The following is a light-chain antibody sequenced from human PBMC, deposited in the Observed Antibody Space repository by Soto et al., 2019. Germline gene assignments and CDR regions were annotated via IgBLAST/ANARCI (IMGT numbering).Light chain of an antibody. CDR3: QQYNNWPPYT. Sequence: EIVMTQSPATLSVSPGERATLSCRASQSVSSNLAWYQQQPGQAPRLLIYGASTRATGSPARFSGSGSWTEFTLTISSLQSEDFAVYYCQQYNNWPPYTFGQGTKLEIK. J-gene: IGKJ2*01. CDR2: GAS. V-gene: IGKV3-15*01. CDR1: QSVSSN.